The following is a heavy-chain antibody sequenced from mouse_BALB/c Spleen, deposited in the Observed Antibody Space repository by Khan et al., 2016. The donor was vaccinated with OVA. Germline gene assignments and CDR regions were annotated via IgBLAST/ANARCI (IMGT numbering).Heavy chain of an antibody. Sequence: VQLQQSGTELVRPGASVKLSCKASGYTFTNYWINWVKQRPGQGLEWIGNIYPSDSYTNYHQKFKDKATLTVDKSSSTAYMQLSSPTSEDSAVYYCTREWVDGSSFAYWGQGTLVTVSA. V-gene: IGHV1-69*02. CDR1: GYTFTNYW. J-gene: IGHJ3*01. CDR2: IYPSDSYT. CDR3: TREWVDGSSFAY. D-gene: IGHD1-3*01.